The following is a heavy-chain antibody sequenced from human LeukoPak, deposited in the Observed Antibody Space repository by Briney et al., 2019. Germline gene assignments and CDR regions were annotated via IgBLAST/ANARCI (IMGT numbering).Heavy chain of an antibody. J-gene: IGHJ4*02. CDR1: GGSISSYY. V-gene: IGHV4-59*01. CDR3: ARDSVYYDSSGYYSTELYFDY. Sequence: SETLSLTCTVSGGSISSYYWSWIRQPPGKGLEWIGYIYYSGSTNYNPSLKSRVTISVDTSKNQFSLKPSSVTAADTAVYYCARDSVYYDSSGYYSTELYFDYWGQGTLVTVSS. D-gene: IGHD3-22*01. CDR2: IYYSGST.